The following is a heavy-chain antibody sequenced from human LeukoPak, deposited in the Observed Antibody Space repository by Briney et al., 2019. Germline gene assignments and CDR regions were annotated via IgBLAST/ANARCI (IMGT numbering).Heavy chain of an antibody. D-gene: IGHD5-12*01. CDR3: ARVYSGYDLLNNYYYYYYMDV. CDR2: IYSGGTT. CDR1: GLTVSSNY. J-gene: IGHJ6*03. Sequence: GGSLRLSCEASGLTVSSNYMSWVRQAPGKGLEWVSVIYSGGTTYYADSVKGRFTISRDNSKNTLYLQMNSLRAEDTAVYYCARVYSGYDLLNNYYYYYYMDVWGKGTTVTVSS. V-gene: IGHV3-66*01.